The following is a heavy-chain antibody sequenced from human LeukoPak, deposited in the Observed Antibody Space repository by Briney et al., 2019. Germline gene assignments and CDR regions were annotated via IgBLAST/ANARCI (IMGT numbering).Heavy chain of an antibody. CDR3: ARGPEMATIEGIIDY. V-gene: IGHV3-30-3*01. Sequence: PGGSLRHSCAASGFTFSIYAMHWVRQAPGKGVEWVAVISYDGSNKYYADSVKGRFTISRDNSKNTLYLQMNSLRAEDTAVYYCARGPEMATIEGIIDYWGQGTLVTVSS. J-gene: IGHJ4*02. CDR2: ISYDGSNK. CDR1: GFTFSIYA. D-gene: IGHD5-24*01.